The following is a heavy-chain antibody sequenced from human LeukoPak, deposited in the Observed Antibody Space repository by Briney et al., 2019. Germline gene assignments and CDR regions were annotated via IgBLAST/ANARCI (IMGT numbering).Heavy chain of an antibody. CDR3: ARSHPRFGVLSSNYYYYGMDV. Sequence: ASVKVSCKASGYTFTSYGISWVRQAPGQGLEWMGWISAYNGNTNYAQKLQGRVTMTTDTSTSTAYMELRSLRSDDTAVYYCARSHPRFGVLSSNYYYYGMDVWGQGTTVTVSS. V-gene: IGHV1-18*01. D-gene: IGHD3-10*01. CDR1: GYTFTSYG. J-gene: IGHJ6*02. CDR2: ISAYNGNT.